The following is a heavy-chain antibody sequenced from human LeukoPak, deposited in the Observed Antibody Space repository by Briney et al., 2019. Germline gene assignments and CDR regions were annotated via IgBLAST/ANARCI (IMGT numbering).Heavy chain of an antibody. D-gene: IGHD6-13*01. CDR2: INPSGGST. Sequence: APVKVSCKASGYTFTSYYMHWVRQAPGQGLEWMGIINPSGGSTSYAQKFQGRVTMTRDTSTSTVYMELSSLRSEDTAVYYCARDRSPRRIAAAGTGNWFDPWGQGTLVTVSS. CDR3: ARDRSPRRIAAAGTGNWFDP. CDR1: GYTFTSYY. J-gene: IGHJ5*02. V-gene: IGHV1-46*01.